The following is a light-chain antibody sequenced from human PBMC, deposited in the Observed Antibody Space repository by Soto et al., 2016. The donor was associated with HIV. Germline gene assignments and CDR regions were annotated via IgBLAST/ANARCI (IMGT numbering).Light chain of an antibody. J-gene: IGLJ1*01. Sequence: SYELTQPPSVSVAPGKTARITCGGNNIGTKSVHWYQQKAGQAPILVVYDDSHRPSGIPERFPGSNSGNTATLTINSVEAGDEADFYCQVWDSSSDHSGVFGTGTKVTVL. CDR2: DDS. CDR1: NIGTKS. CDR3: QVWDSSSDHSGV. V-gene: IGLV3-21*03.